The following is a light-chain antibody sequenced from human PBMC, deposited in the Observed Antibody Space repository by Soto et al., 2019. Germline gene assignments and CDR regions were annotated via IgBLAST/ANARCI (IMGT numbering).Light chain of an antibody. Sequence: EIVLTQSPGTLSLSPGERATLSCRASQSVRNNNLAWYQQKPGQAPRLLIYGASSRAAGTPDRFSGSGSGTDFTLTISRLEPEDFAVYFCQHYGSSPYTFGQGTNLEIK. CDR3: QHYGSSPYT. CDR2: GAS. J-gene: IGKJ2*01. CDR1: QSVRNNN. V-gene: IGKV3-20*01.